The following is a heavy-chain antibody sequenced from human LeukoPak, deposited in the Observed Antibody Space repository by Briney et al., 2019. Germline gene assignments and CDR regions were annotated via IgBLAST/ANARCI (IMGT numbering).Heavy chain of an antibody. V-gene: IGHV3-48*01. CDR2: ISSSSSTI. CDR3: ARDLRPGGY. D-gene: IGHD3-16*01. CDR1: GFTFSSYS. Sequence: GGSLRLSCAASGFTFSSYSMNWVRQAPGKGLEWVSYISSSSSTIYYADSVKGRFTISRDNAKNSLYLQMNSLRAEDTAVYYCARDLRPGGYRGQGTLVTVSS. J-gene: IGHJ4*02.